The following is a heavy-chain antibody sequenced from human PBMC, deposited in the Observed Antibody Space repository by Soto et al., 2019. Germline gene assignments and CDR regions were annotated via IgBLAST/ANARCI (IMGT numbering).Heavy chain of an antibody. D-gene: IGHD6-6*01. CDR3: ARVRLAVRPSHFDY. Sequence: QVQLQQWGAGLLKPSETLSLTCAVYGGSFSGYYWSWIRQPPGKGLEWIGEINHSGSTNYNPSLKSRVTLAVDTSKDQFSLKLCSGAAADTAVYYCARVRLAVRPSHFDYWGQGTLATVSS. V-gene: IGHV4-34*01. J-gene: IGHJ4*02. CDR1: GGSFSGYY. CDR2: INHSGST.